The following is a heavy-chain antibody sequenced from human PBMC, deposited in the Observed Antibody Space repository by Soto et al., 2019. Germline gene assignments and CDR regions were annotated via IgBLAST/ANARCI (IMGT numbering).Heavy chain of an antibody. Sequence: PSETLSLTCAVCGGSFSGYYWTWIRQPPGTGLEWIGEINHSGSTNYNPSLKSRVTISVDTSKNQFSLKLTSATAADTAVYYCARDIHRIAVAGPDAFDIWGQGTMVTVSS. J-gene: IGHJ3*02. V-gene: IGHV4-34*01. CDR1: GGSFSGYY. CDR2: INHSGST. D-gene: IGHD6-19*01. CDR3: ARDIHRIAVAGPDAFDI.